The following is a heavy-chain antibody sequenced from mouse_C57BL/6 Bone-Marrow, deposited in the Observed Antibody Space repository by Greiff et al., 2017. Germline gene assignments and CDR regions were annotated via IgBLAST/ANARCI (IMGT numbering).Heavy chain of an antibody. CDR1: GYSFTSYY. J-gene: IGHJ4*01. V-gene: IGHV1-66*01. CDR3: ARLTSNYERAMDY. CDR2: IYPGSGNT. Sequence: QVQLQQSGPELVKPGASVKISCKASGYSFTSYYIHWVKQRPGQGLEWIGWIYPGSGNTKYNEKFKGKATLTADTPSSTAYMQLSSLTSEDSAVYYGARLTSNYERAMDYWGKGTSVTVSS. D-gene: IGHD2-5*01.